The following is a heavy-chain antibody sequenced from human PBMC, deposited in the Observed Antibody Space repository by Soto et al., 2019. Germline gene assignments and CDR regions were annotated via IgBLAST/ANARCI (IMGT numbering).Heavy chain of an antibody. CDR2: IIPIFGTA. V-gene: IGHV1-69*06. D-gene: IGHD3-10*01. J-gene: IGHJ4*02. CDR3: ATVSAGYYFDY. CDR1: GGAFSSYA. Sequence: SVKVSCKASGGAFSSYAISWVRQAPGQGLEWMGGIIPIFGTANYAQKFQGRVTITADKSTSTAYMELSSLRSEDTAVYYCATVSAGYYFDYWGQGTLVTVSS.